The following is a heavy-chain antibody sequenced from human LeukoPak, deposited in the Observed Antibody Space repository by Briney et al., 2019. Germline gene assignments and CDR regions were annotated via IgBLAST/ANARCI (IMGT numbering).Heavy chain of an antibody. V-gene: IGHV4-34*01. CDR3: ARVYYDILTGYPNIGGDAFDI. Sequence: PSETLSLTCAVYGGSFSGYYWSWIRQPPGKGLEWIGEINHSGSTNYNPSLKSRVTMSVDTSKNQFSLKLSSVTAADTAVYYCARVYYDILTGYPNIGGDAFDIWGQGTMVTVSS. CDR1: GGSFSGYY. D-gene: IGHD3-9*01. CDR2: INHSGST. J-gene: IGHJ3*02.